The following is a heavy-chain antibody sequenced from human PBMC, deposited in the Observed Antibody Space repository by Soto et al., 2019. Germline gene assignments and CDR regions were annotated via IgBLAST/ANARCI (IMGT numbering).Heavy chain of an antibody. D-gene: IGHD2-8*01. CDR2: ISYDGSNK. Sequence: QVQLVESGGGVVQPGRSLRLSCAASGFTFSSYGMHWVRQATGMGLEWVAVISYDGSNKYYAASVKGRFTISRDNSKNTVNLQMNSLRAEDTAVYYCEKAQKYCTHGECYTFDYWCQGTLVTVSS. CDR3: EKAQKYCTHGECYTFDY. J-gene: IGHJ4*02. V-gene: IGHV3-30*18. CDR1: GFTFSSYG.